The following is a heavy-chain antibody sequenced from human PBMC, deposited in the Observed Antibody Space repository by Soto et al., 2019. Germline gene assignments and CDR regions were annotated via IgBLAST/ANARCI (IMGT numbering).Heavy chain of an antibody. CDR2: SRDKAQGYST. D-gene: IGHD2-15*01. CDR3: TRPNPHIVVVVAATNY. J-gene: IGHJ4*02. Sequence: GGSLRLSCAASGFSLSDHYIDWVRQAPGKGLEWVGRSRDKAQGYSTEYAASVKGRFTTSRDDSKNSVLLQMDSLKTEDTAVYYCTRPNPHIVVVVAATNYWGQGTLVTVSS. V-gene: IGHV3-72*01. CDR1: GFSLSDHY.